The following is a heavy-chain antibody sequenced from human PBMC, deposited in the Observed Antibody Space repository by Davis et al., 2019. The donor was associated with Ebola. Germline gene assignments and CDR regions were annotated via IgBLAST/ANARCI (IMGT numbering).Heavy chain of an antibody. J-gene: IGHJ4*02. CDR3: AKDSRLH. Sequence: GESLKISCAASGFTFDSYIMTWVRQAPGKGLEWVSTISGTGDYTYYADSVKGRFTISRDNSKNTLFLQMNSLRAEDTALYYCAKDSRLHWGQGTLVTVSS. CDR1: GFTFDSYI. CDR2: ISGTGDYT. V-gene: IGHV3-23*01.